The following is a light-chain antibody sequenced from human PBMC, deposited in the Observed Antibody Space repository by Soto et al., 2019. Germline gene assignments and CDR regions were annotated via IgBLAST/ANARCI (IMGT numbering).Light chain of an antibody. Sequence: DIQMTQSPSSLSASVGDRVTITCRASQSISSYLNWYQQKPGKAPKLLIYAASSLQSGVPSRFSGSGSGTDFTLTISSLQREDFATYYCQPSYSTPITFGQGTRREIK. J-gene: IGKJ5*01. CDR2: AAS. CDR3: QPSYSTPIT. CDR1: QSISSY. V-gene: IGKV1-39*01.